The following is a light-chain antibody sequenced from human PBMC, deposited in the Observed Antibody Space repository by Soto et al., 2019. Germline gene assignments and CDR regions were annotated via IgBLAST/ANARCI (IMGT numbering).Light chain of an antibody. CDR3: CSYTGSSSPLV. J-gene: IGLJ2*01. Sequence: QSALTQPASVSGSPGESITISCTGTSRDVGSYNLVSWYQQHPGKAPKLIIYEAVERPSGISNRFSGFKSGNTASLTISGLQPDDEAYYYCCSYTGSSSPLVLGGGTQLTVL. CDR2: EAV. V-gene: IGLV2-23*01. CDR1: SRDVGSYNL.